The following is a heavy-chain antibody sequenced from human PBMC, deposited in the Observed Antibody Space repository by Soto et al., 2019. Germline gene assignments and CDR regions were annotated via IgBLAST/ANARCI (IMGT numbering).Heavy chain of an antibody. CDR1: GGTFSSYA. D-gene: IGHD1-26*01. Sequence: SVKVSCKASGGTFSSYAISCVRQAPGQGLEWMGGIIPIFGTANYAQKFQGRVTITADESTSTAYMELSSLRSEATAGYYCAYCESYYRSAFYIWGQGTMVTVSS. J-gene: IGHJ3*02. V-gene: IGHV1-69*13. CDR2: IIPIFGTA. CDR3: AYCESYYRSAFYI.